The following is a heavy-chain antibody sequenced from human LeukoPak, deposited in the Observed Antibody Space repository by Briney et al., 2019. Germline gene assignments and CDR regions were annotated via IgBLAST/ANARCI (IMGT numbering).Heavy chain of an antibody. J-gene: IGHJ5*02. CDR1: GGSISSYY. D-gene: IGHD6-13*01. Sequence: SETLSLTFTVSGGSISSYYWSWIRQPAGKGLEWIGRIYTSGSTNYNPSLKSRVTMSVDTSKNQFSLKLSSVTAADTAVYYCAREASGYGEQQLVRPPYNWFDPWGQGTLVTVSS. V-gene: IGHV4-4*07. CDR2: IYTSGST. CDR3: AREASGYGEQQLVRPPYNWFDP.